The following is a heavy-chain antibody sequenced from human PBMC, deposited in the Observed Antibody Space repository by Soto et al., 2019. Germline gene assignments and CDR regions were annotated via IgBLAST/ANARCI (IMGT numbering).Heavy chain of an antibody. Sequence: GAAVKVSCKASGGTFSSYAISWVRQAPGQGLEWMGGIIPIFGTANYAQKFQGRVTITADESTSTAYMELSSLRSEDTAVSYCAWDSRESNAFDIWGQGTMVTVSS. J-gene: IGHJ3*02. CDR2: IIPIFGTA. D-gene: IGHD3-22*01. CDR3: AWDSRESNAFDI. V-gene: IGHV1-69*13. CDR1: GGTFSSYA.